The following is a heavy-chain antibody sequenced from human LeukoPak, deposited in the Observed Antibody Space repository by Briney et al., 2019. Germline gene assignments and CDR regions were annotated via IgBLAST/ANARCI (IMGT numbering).Heavy chain of an antibody. J-gene: IGHJ6*02. Sequence: PSETLSLTCAVSGGSISSGGYSWSWIRQPPGKGPEWIGYIYHSGSTYYNPSLKSRVTISVDRSKNQFSLKLSSVTAADTAVYYCARARYYYGMDVWGQGTTVTVSS. V-gene: IGHV4-30-2*01. CDR3: ARARYYYGMDV. CDR1: GGSISSGGYS. CDR2: IYHSGST.